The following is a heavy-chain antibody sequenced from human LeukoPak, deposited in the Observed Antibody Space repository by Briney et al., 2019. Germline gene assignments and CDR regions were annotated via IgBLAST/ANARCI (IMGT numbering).Heavy chain of an antibody. J-gene: IGHJ4*02. Sequence: ASVKVSCKASGGTFSSYAISWVRQAPGQGLEWMGGIIPIFGTANYAQKFQGRVTMTTDTSTSTAYMELRSLRSDDTAVYYCAREKQLATFDYWGQGTLVTVSS. V-gene: IGHV1-69*05. D-gene: IGHD5-24*01. CDR3: AREKQLATFDY. CDR1: GGTFSSYA. CDR2: IIPIFGTA.